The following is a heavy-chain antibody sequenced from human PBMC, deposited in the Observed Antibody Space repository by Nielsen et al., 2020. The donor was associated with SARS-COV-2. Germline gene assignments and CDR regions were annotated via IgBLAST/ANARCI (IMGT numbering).Heavy chain of an antibody. J-gene: IGHJ4*02. CDR1: GFTFSSYA. CDR2: ISYDGSNK. CDR3: ARGWQQLPRDY. Sequence: GGSLRLSCAASGFTFSSYAMHWVRQAPGKGLEWVAVISYDGSNKYYADSVKGRFTISRDNSKNTLYLQMNSLRAEDTAVYYCARGWQQLPRDYWGQGTLVTVSS. V-gene: IGHV3-30-3*01. D-gene: IGHD6-13*01.